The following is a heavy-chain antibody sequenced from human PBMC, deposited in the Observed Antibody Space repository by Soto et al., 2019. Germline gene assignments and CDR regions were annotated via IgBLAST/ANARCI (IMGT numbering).Heavy chain of an antibody. V-gene: IGHV3-9*01. CDR3: AKDLYSNYGDAFDN. Sequence: PGGSLRLSCAASGFTFDDYAMHWVRQAPGKGLEWVSGISWNSDNIVYADSVKGRFTISRDNAKNSLYLQMNSLRAEDTALYYCAKDLYSNYGDAFDNWGQGTMVTVSS. CDR1: GFTFDDYA. D-gene: IGHD4-4*01. CDR2: ISWNSDNI. J-gene: IGHJ3*02.